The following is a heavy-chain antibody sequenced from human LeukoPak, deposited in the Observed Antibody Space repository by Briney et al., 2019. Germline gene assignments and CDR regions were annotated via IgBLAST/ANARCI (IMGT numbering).Heavy chain of an antibody. D-gene: IGHD3-22*01. CDR1: GFTVSSNY. Sequence: GGSLRLSCAASGFTVSSNYMSWVRQAPGKGLEWVSVIYSGGSTYYADSVKGRFTISRDNSKNTLYLQMGSLRAEDMAVYYCARDHRKYYDSSGSLDYWGQGTLVTVSP. J-gene: IGHJ4*02. V-gene: IGHV3-53*05. CDR2: IYSGGST. CDR3: ARDHRKYYDSSGSLDY.